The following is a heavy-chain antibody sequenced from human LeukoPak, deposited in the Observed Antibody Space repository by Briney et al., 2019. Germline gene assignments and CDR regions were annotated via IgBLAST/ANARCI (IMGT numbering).Heavy chain of an antibody. CDR1: GFTFSSYW. CDR3: ARDGGWGYGSPRVDY. V-gene: IGHV3-74*01. CDR2: INSDGSST. Sequence: GGSLRLSCAASGFTFSSYWMHWVRHAPGKGLVWVSRINSDGSSTSYADSVKGRVTISRDNAKNTLYLQMNSLRAEDTAVYYCARDGGWGYGSPRVDYWGQGTLVTVSS. J-gene: IGHJ4*02. D-gene: IGHD5-12*01.